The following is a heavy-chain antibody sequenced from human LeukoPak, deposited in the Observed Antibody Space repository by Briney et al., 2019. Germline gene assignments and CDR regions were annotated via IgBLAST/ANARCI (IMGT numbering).Heavy chain of an antibody. D-gene: IGHD1-1*01. V-gene: IGHV3-21*01. J-gene: IGHJ4*02. CDR3: ARDQTTYYFDY. Sequence: GGSLRLSCAAYGFTFSSYSMNWVRQAPGKGLEWVSSISSSSSYIYYADSVKGRFTISRDNAKNSLYLQMNSLRAEDTAAYYCARDQTTYYFDYWGQGTLVTVSS. CDR1: GFTFSSYS. CDR2: ISSSSSYI.